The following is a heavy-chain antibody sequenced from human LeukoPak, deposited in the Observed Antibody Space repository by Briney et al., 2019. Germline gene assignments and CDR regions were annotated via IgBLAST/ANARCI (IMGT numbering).Heavy chain of an antibody. D-gene: IGHD1-1*01. V-gene: IGHV3-13*01. CDR3: ARGTGTTYDDAFDI. CDR1: GFTFSSYD. Sequence: GGSLRLSCAASGFTFSSYDMHWVRQATGKGLEWVSAIGTAGDTYHPGSVKGRFTISRENAKNSLYLQMNSLRAGDTAVYYCARGTGTTYDDAFDIWGQGTMVTVSS. J-gene: IGHJ3*02. CDR2: IGTAGDT.